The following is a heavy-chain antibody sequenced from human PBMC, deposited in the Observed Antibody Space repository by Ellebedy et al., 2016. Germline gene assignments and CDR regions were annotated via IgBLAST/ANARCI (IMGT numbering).Heavy chain of an antibody. D-gene: IGHD1-26*01. CDR3: ARDRDSGTFDH. CDR1: DYTFTNNA. V-gene: IGHV1-18*01. Sequence: ASVKVSCXTSDYTFTNNAVTWVRQAPGQGLEWMGWISTENHNTNFAQKFQGRVTLTTDTSTKTAYMELRSLRSDDTAVYYCARDRDSGTFDHWGQGTLVTVSS. J-gene: IGHJ4*02. CDR2: ISTENHNT.